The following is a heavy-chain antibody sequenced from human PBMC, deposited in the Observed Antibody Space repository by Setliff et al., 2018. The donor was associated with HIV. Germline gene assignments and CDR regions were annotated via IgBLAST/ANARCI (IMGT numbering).Heavy chain of an antibody. Sequence: GESLKISCKGFAYGLTSYWIGWVRQMPGKGLEWMGIINPGDSDTRYNPSLRSRLSVSVDTSKTQFSLELSSVTAADTAVYFCAGDFLRSGYFDSWGQGKLVTVSS. CDR2: INPGDSDT. J-gene: IGHJ4*02. V-gene: IGHV5-51*01. D-gene: IGHD3-3*01. CDR1: AYGLTSYW. CDR3: AGDFLRSGYFDS.